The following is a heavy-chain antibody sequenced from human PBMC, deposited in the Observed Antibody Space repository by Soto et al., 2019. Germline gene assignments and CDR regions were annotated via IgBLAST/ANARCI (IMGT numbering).Heavy chain of an antibody. CDR3: ARVSFNSKTTVLSSRYYFYYMDV. J-gene: IGHJ6*03. Sequence: QVQVVESGGGVVQPGESLRLSCTTSGFTSSAYGFHWVRQAPGKGLEWVALIWYDGSYKYYTDSVKGRFTISRDSSKNTIYLQMNSLRAEDTAKYYCARVSFNSKTTVLSSRYYFYYMDVWGKGTTVTVSS. CDR2: IWYDGSYK. V-gene: IGHV3-33*01. D-gene: IGHD3-10*02. CDR1: GFTSSAYG.